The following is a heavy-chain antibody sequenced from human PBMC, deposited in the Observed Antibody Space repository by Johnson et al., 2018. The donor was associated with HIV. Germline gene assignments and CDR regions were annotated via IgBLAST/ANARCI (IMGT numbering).Heavy chain of an antibody. CDR3: ARVVSSLTSPPDI. Sequence: QVQLVESGGGLVQPGGSLRLSCAASGFTFSSYDMNWVRQAPGRGLEWVAVISYDGGNRYYADSVKGRFTISRDSSKNTLYLQMNSLRPDDTAVYYCARVVSSLTSPPDIWGQGTMVTVSS. V-gene: IGHV3-30*01. J-gene: IGHJ3*02. CDR2: ISYDGGNR. CDR1: GFTFSSYD. D-gene: IGHD6-6*01.